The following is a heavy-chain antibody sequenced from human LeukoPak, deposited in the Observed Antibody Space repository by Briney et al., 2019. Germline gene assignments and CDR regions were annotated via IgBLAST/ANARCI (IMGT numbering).Heavy chain of an antibody. V-gene: IGHV1-69*05. Sequence: SVKVSCKASGGTFSSYAISWVRQAPGQGLEWMGRIIPIFGTANYAQKFQDRVTITTDESTSTAYMELSSLRSEDTAVYYCAREGSGSYFFYYWGQGTLVTVSS. D-gene: IGHD1-26*01. CDR3: AREGSGSYFFYY. J-gene: IGHJ4*02. CDR1: GGTFSSYA. CDR2: IIPIFGTA.